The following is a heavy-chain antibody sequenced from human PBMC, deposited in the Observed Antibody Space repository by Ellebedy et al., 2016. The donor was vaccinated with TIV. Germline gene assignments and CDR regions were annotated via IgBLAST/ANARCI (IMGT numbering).Heavy chain of an antibody. CDR3: ARGRASAFDI. CDR2: TYYRSQWFS. Sequence: SQTLSLTRVISGDSVSPNGVAWNWLRLSPSRGLEWLGRTYYRSQWFSESAVSVKGRVTINPDASKNPFSLQLDSVSPEDTALYYCARGRASAFDIWGQGTMVTVSS. J-gene: IGHJ3*02. V-gene: IGHV6-1*01. CDR1: GDSVSPNGVA.